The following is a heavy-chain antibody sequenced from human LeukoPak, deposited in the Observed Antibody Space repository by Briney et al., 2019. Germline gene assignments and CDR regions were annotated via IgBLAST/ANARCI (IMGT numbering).Heavy chain of an antibody. CDR2: IYYSGST. CDR3: ARAAGSYYYGMDV. V-gene: IGHV4-59*01. J-gene: IGHJ6*02. Sequence: SETLSLTCTVSGGSISSYYWSWIRQPPGKGLEWIGYIYYSGSTNYNPSLKSRVTISVDTSKNQFSLKPSSVTAADTAVYYCARAAGSYYYGMDVWGQGTTVTVYS. CDR1: GGSISSYY. D-gene: IGHD6-13*01.